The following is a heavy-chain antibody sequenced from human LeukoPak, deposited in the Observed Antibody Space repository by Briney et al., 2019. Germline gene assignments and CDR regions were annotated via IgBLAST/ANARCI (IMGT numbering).Heavy chain of an antibody. CDR3: GEQAQIAFDYSNSLEQ. CDR1: AFTFTLYG. V-gene: IGHV3-33*03. D-gene: IGHD4-11*01. Sequence: PGRSLRLSCVEAAFTFTLYGVRWVRQAPGKGLEWVAVICSDGTNQYHADSVKGRFTISSDNFKNNVSLQMDSLRAEDTALCENGEQAQIAFDYSNSLEQWGQGSLVTVSS. CDR2: ICSDGTNQ. J-gene: IGHJ1*01.